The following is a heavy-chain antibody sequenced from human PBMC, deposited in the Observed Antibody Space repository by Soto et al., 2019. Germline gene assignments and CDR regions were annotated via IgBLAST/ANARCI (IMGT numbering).Heavy chain of an antibody. Sequence: EVQLVESGGGLVQPGGSLRLSCEASGFTVSSNYMSCVRQSPGKGLEWVSVIYSGGTAYYADSVKARFTISRDISKNTVYLQMNSLRAEDTAVYYCARWSSGWYGVNWGQGTLVTVSS. D-gene: IGHD6-19*01. CDR2: IYSGGTA. J-gene: IGHJ4*02. CDR1: GFTVSSNY. CDR3: ARWSSGWYGVN. V-gene: IGHV3-66*01.